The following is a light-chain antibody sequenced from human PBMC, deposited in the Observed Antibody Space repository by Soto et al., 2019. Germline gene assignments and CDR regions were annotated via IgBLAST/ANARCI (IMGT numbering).Light chain of an antibody. V-gene: IGLV2-8*01. J-gene: IGLJ2*01. CDR3: SSYGGSNNLVI. CDR2: EVS. Sequence: QSALTQPPSASGSPGQSVTISCTGTSSDIGGYNYVSWYQQHPGKAPKLVIYEVSKRPSGVPDRFSGSKSGNTDSLTVSGLQAEDEADYYCSSYGGSNNLVIFGGGTQLTVL. CDR1: SSDIGGYNY.